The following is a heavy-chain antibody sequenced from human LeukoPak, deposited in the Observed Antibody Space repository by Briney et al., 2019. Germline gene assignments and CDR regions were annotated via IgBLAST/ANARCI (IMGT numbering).Heavy chain of an antibody. CDR3: ASSVFSFSGSQWDPFDI. CDR1: GFIFTTYW. J-gene: IGHJ3*02. CDR2: IKQDGGET. Sequence: PGGSLRLSCAASGFIFTTYWMTCVRQPPGKGLEWVANIKQDGGETYYVDPVKGRFTIFRDNTKNSLYLQMINLRPEDTAMYYCASSVFSFSGSQWDPFDIWGQGTMFTVSS. D-gene: IGHD6-25*01. V-gene: IGHV3-7*03.